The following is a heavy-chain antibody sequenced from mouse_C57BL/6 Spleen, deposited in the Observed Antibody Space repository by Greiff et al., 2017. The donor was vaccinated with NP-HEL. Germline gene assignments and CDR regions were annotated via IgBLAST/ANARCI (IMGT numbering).Heavy chain of an antibody. CDR1: GYTFTSYW. Sequence: QVQLQQPGAELVRPGTSVKLSCKASGYTFTSYWMHWVKQRPGQGLEWIGVIDPSDSYTNYNQKFKGKATLTVDTSSSTAYMQLSSLTSEDSAVYNCARGNYGSSYGFAYWGQGTLVTVSA. V-gene: IGHV1-59*01. J-gene: IGHJ3*01. D-gene: IGHD1-1*01. CDR2: IDPSDSYT. CDR3: ARGNYGSSYGFAY.